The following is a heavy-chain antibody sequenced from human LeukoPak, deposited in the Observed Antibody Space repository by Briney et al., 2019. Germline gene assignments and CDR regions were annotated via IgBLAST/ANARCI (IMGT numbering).Heavy chain of an antibody. CDR1: GYTFTGYY. CDR3: ARGSMVRGVIITSSPDY. D-gene: IGHD3-10*01. CDR2: INPNSGGT. V-gene: IGHV1-2*02. Sequence: GASVKVSCKASGYTFTGYYMHWVRQAPGQGLEWMGWINPNSGGTNYAQKFQGRVTMTRDTSISPAYMELSRLRSDDTAVYYCARGSMVRGVIITSSPDYWGQGTLVTVSS. J-gene: IGHJ4*02.